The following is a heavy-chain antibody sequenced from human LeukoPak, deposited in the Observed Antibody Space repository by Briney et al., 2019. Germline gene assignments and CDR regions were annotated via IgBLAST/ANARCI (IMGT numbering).Heavy chain of an antibody. Sequence: GRSLRLSCAASGFNFDGYGMHWVRQTPGKGLEWLAVVWFDGTKRDCAESVEGLFTIFRDNSENTVYLEINRLRVGDTAIYYGEKDSGFNYDSSGYADYWGQGTLVIVSS. CDR1: GFNFDGYG. V-gene: IGHV3-33*03. CDR2: VWFDGTKR. CDR3: EKDSGFNYDSSGYADY. D-gene: IGHD3-22*01. J-gene: IGHJ4*02.